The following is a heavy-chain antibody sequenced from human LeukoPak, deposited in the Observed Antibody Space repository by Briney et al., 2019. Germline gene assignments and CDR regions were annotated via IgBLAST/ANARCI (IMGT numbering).Heavy chain of an antibody. CDR1: GFSFISYW. D-gene: IGHD2-15*01. V-gene: IGHV3-74*01. J-gene: IGHJ4*02. CDR3: ARISYSRNFDY. CDR2: INSDGSSI. Sequence: GGSLRLSCAASGFSFISYWMHWVRQGPGKGLEWVSRINSDGSSISYANSVKGRFTISRDNAKNTLYLQMNSLRAKDTAVYYCARISYSRNFDYWGQGTLVTVSS.